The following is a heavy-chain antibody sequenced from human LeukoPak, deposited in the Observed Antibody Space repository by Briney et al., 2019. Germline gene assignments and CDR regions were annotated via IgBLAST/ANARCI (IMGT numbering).Heavy chain of an antibody. CDR1: GFTFSSYG. CDR3: ARDLETYSSGWYGMGDY. J-gene: IGHJ4*02. CDR2: ISYDGSNK. D-gene: IGHD6-19*01. Sequence: PGRSLRLSCAASGFTFSSYGMHWVRQAPGKGLEWVAVISYDGSNKYYADSVKGRFTISRDNSKNTLYLQMNSLRAEDTAVYYCARDLETYSSGWYGMGDYWGQGTLVTVSS. V-gene: IGHV3-30*03.